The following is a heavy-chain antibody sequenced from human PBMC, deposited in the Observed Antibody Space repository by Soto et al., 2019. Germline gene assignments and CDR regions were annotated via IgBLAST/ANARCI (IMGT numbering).Heavy chain of an antibody. CDR3: ARARRSSSWTTNS. Sequence: QVQLVESGGGVVQPGGSRRLSCEVSGFNFRGYGMNGVGRAPGKGREGVAFSSFEGGNKYHADSVKGRFTISRDNSKNTLYLQMNSLREGDTGVYYCARARRSSSWTTNSWGQGTLVTVSS. CDR1: GFNFRGYG. D-gene: IGHD2-8*01. CDR2: SSFEGGNK. V-gene: IGHV3-30*02. J-gene: IGHJ5*02.